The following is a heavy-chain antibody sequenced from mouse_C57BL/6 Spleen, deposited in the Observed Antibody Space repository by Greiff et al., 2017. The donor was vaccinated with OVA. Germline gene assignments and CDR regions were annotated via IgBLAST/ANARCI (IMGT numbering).Heavy chain of an antibody. Sequence: QVQLKQSGAELVRPGASVKLSCKASGYTFTDYYINWVKQRPGQGLEWIARIYPGSGNTYYNEKFKGKATLTAEKSSSTAYMQLSSLTSEDSAVYFCARSYYDYDGCFAYWGQGTLVTVSA. CDR2: IYPGSGNT. CDR1: GYTFTDYY. V-gene: IGHV1-76*01. J-gene: IGHJ3*01. D-gene: IGHD2-4*01. CDR3: ARSYYDYDGCFAY.